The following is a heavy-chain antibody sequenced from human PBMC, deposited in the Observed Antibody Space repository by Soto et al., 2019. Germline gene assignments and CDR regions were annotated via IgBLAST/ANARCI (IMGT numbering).Heavy chain of an antibody. D-gene: IGHD5-18*01. Sequence: GASVKVSCKASGGTFSSYAISWVRQAPGQGLEWMGGIIPIFGTANYAQKFQGRVTITADESTSTAYMELSSLRSEDTAVYYCARVMGYSYGTDYSYYYGMDVWGQGTTVTSP. J-gene: IGHJ6*02. CDR2: IIPIFGTA. CDR3: ARVMGYSYGTDYSYYYGMDV. V-gene: IGHV1-69*13. CDR1: GGTFSSYA.